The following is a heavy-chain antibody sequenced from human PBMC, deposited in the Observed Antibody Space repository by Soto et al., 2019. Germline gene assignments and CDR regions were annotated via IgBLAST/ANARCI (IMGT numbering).Heavy chain of an antibody. V-gene: IGHV1-18*01. Sequence: ASVKVSYKASGNTFTNFGISWVRQAPGQGLEWMGWISAYNGNTKYAQKLQGRVTMTTDTSTSTAYMELRSLRSDDTAVYYCAREPNYFDYWGQGTLVTLSS. CDR3: AREPNYFDY. J-gene: IGHJ4*02. CDR2: ISAYNGNT. CDR1: GNTFTNFG.